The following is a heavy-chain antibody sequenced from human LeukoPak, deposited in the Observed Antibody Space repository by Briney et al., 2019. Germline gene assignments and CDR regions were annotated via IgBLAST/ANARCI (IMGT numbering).Heavy chain of an antibody. D-gene: IGHD3-10*01. CDR3: ARVSDYYYMDV. Sequence: PGGSLRLSCAASGFTVSSNYMSWVRQAPGKGLEWVSVIYSGGSTYYADSVKGRFTISRDNSKNTLYLQMNSLRAEDTAVYYCARVSDYYYMDVWGKGTTVTVSS. V-gene: IGHV3-53*01. CDR2: IYSGGST. J-gene: IGHJ6*03. CDR1: GFTVSSNY.